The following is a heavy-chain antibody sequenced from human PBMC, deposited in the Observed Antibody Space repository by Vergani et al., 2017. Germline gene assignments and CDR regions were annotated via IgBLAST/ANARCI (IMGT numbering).Heavy chain of an antibody. D-gene: IGHD1-26*01. CDR3: VTARSGSYFDDAFDI. J-gene: IGHJ3*02. CDR1: GFTFSSYA. CDR2: ISSNGGST. V-gene: IGHV3-64D*06. Sequence: EVQLVESGGGLVQPGGSLRLSCSASGFTFSSYAMHWVRQAPGKGLEYVSAISSNGGSTYYADSVKGRFTISRDNSKNTLYLQMSSLRAEDTAVYYCVTARSGSYFDDAFDIWGQGTMVTVSS.